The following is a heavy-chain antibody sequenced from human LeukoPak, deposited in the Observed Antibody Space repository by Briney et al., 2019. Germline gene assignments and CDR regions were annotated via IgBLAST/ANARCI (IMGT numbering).Heavy chain of an antibody. J-gene: IGHJ4*02. CDR3: ARVPSGSYYDQPFDY. V-gene: IGHV1-18*01. D-gene: IGHD1-26*01. CDR1: GYTFTSYG. Sequence: ASVKVSCKASGYTFTSYGISWVRQAPGQGLEWMGWISAYNGNTNYAQKLQGRVTMTTDTSTSTAFMELRSLRSDDTAVYYCARVPSGSYYDQPFDYWGQGTLVTVSS. CDR2: ISAYNGNT.